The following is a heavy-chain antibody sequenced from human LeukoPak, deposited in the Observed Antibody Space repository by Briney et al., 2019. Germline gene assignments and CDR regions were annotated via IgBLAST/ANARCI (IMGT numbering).Heavy chain of an antibody. V-gene: IGHV3-23*01. Sequence: GGSLRLSCAASGFTFSSYAMSWVRQAPGKGLEWVSDISGSGGTTYYADSVKGRFTISRDNSYNTLYLQMNSLRAEDTAVYYCAKQFTPVAARPVDYWGQGTLVTVSS. CDR2: ISGSGGTT. D-gene: IGHD6-6*01. CDR3: AKQFTPVAARPVDY. J-gene: IGHJ4*02. CDR1: GFTFSSYA.